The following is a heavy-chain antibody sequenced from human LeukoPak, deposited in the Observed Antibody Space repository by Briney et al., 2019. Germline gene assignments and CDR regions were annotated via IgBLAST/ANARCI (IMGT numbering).Heavy chain of an antibody. CDR1: GFTFSSYA. Sequence: GGSLRLSCAAPGFTFSSYAMSWVRQAPGKGLEWVANIKQDGSEKYYVDSVKGRFTISRDNAKNSVYLQMNSLRAEDTAVYYCARAVAAAGSYWGQGTLVTVSS. J-gene: IGHJ4*02. D-gene: IGHD6-13*01. CDR2: IKQDGSEK. CDR3: ARAVAAAGSY. V-gene: IGHV3-7*04.